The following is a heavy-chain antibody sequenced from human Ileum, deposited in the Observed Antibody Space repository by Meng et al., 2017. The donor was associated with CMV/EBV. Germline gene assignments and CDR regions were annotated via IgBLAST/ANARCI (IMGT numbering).Heavy chain of an antibody. CDR3: TRASRDGYNIDF. CDR1: GFTFSDSA. V-gene: IGHV3-73*01. D-gene: IGHD5-24*01. Sequence: ASGFTFSDSAMHWVRQASGKGLEWIGRIRSKPKNYATEHAASVKGRFTISRDDSKNTAYLQMNSLKSEDTAVYFCTRASRDGYNIDFWGQGTLVTVSS. J-gene: IGHJ4*02. CDR2: IRSKPKNYAT.